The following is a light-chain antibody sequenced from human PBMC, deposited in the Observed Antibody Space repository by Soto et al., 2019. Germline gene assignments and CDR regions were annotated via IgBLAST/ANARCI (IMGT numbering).Light chain of an antibody. J-gene: IGKJ1*01. CDR1: QGISNY. CDR2: AAS. CDR3: QQYNSAPRT. V-gene: IGKV1-27*01. Sequence: DIQMTQSPSSLSASVGDRVTITCRASQGISNYLAWYQQKPGKVPKLLIYAASTLQSGVPSRFSGSGSVTDFTLTISSLQPEDVATYYCQQYNSAPRTFGQVPNVEIK.